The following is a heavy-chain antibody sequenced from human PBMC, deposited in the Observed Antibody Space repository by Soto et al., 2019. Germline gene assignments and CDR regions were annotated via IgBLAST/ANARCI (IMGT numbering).Heavy chain of an antibody. CDR2: INPSGGST. CDR1: GYTFTSYY. D-gene: IGHD6-6*01. V-gene: IGHV1-46*01. Sequence: ASVKVSCKASGYTFTSYYMHWVRQAPGQGLEWMGIINPSGGSTSYAQKFQGRVTMTRDTSTSTVYMELSSLRSEDTAVYYCAREPSSSSYPTPPLTYLDHWGQGTLVTVSS. CDR3: AREPSSSSYPTPPLTYLDH. J-gene: IGHJ4*02.